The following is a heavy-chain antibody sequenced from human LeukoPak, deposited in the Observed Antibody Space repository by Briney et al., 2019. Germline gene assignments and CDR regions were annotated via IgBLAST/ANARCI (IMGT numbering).Heavy chain of an antibody. D-gene: IGHD3-9*01. CDR3: ASERRDYDILTGYYRSVLADY. V-gene: IGHV3-66*01. Sequence: QAGGSLRLSCAASGFTVSSNYMSWVRQAPGKGLEWVSVIYSGGSTYYADSVKGRFTISRDNSKNTLYLQMNGLRAEDTAVYYCASERRDYDILTGYYRSVLADYWGQGTLVTVSS. CDR1: GFTVSSNY. CDR2: IYSGGST. J-gene: IGHJ4*02.